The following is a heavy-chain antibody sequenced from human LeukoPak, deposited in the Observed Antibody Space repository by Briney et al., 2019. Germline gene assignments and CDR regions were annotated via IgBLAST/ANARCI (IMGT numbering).Heavy chain of an antibody. Sequence: GGSLRLSCAASGFTFSSYWMHWVRQAPGKGLVWVSRINSDGSSISYADSVKGRFTISRDNVKNTLYLQMNSLRAEDTAVYYCARGGEDCTNGVCYMGHYYMDVWGKGTTVTVSS. V-gene: IGHV3-74*01. CDR2: INSDGSSI. J-gene: IGHJ6*03. CDR3: ARGGEDCTNGVCYMGHYYMDV. D-gene: IGHD2-8*01. CDR1: GFTFSSYW.